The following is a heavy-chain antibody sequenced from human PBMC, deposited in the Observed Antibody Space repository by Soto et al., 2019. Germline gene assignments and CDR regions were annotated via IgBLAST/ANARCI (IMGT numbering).Heavy chain of an antibody. Sequence: GGSLRLSCAASGFTVSSNYMSWVRQAPGKGLEWVSVIYSGGSTYYADSVKGRFTISRDNSKNTLYLQMNSLRAEDTAVYYCARYPLTPYNWFDPWGQGTLVTVSS. CDR1: GFTVSSNY. D-gene: IGHD2-15*01. J-gene: IGHJ5*02. CDR3: ARYPLTPYNWFDP. CDR2: IYSGGST. V-gene: IGHV3-53*01.